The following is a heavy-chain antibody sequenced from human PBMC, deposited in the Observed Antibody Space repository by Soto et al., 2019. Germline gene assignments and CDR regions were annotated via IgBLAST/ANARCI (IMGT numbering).Heavy chain of an antibody. CDR2: INPANGNT. D-gene: IGHD1-26*01. J-gene: IGHJ3*01. CDR1: GFTFSDTL. V-gene: IGHV1-3*01. CDR3: ARDIVSVGPRAMDAFEL. Sequence: QVQLVQSGAELKKPGASVNISCQASGFTFSDTLINWVRQGPGQRLEWMGWINPANGNTRYSESFQGRVTISSLSSASTAHVALSDLTSEDTAVYYCARDIVSVGPRAMDAFELWGQGTMITVSS.